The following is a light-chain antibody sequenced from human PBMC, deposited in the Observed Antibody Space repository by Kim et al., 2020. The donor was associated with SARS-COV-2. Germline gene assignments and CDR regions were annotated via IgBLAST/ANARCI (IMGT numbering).Light chain of an antibody. Sequence: RQPAKLTCTGNNNNVGRQGAAWRQQHQGHPPKVLSDRNNNRRSGISERFSASRSGNTASLIITGLQSEDEADYYCSAWDISLNAVVFGGGTQLTVL. CDR3: SAWDISLNAVV. CDR2: RNN. CDR1: NNNVGRQG. V-gene: IGLV10-54*01. J-gene: IGLJ3*02.